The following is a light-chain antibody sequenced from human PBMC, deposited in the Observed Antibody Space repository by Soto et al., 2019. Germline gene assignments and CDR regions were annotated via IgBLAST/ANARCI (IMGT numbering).Light chain of an antibody. V-gene: IGLV2-8*01. Sequence: QSALTQPPSASGSPGQSVTISCTGTSSDVGGYNYVSWYQQHPGKVPKLMVYEVNKRPSGVPDRFSGSKSGNTASLTVSGLQAEDEADYYCTSYAGGNNVFGTDTKVTVL. CDR2: EVN. CDR1: SSDVGGYNY. J-gene: IGLJ1*01. CDR3: TSYAGGNNV.